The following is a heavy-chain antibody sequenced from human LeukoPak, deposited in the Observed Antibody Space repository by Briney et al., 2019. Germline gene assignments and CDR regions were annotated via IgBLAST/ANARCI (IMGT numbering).Heavy chain of an antibody. J-gene: IGHJ4*02. CDR3: ARDSDWAFDN. Sequence: GGSLRLSCAASGFTFSSYAMSWVRQAPGKGLEWVSAISGSGGSTYYADSVKGRFTISRDNAKNVLYLQMNRLRDGDTAVYYCARDSDWAFDNWGQGTLVTVSS. CDR2: ISGSGGST. V-gene: IGHV3-23*01. CDR1: GFTFSSYA. D-gene: IGHD2-21*02.